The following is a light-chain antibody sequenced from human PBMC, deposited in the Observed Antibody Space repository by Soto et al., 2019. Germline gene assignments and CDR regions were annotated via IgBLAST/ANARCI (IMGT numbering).Light chain of an antibody. V-gene: IGKV3-20*01. Sequence: EIVLTQSPGTLSLSPGERATLSCRASQTISGNSLAWYQQKPGQAPRLLIYGAANRATGMPDRISGSGSGTDFTLTVSTLEPEDFAVYFFQQYGTSPYTFGQGTKLEI. CDR3: QQYGTSPYT. CDR2: GAA. CDR1: QTISGNS. J-gene: IGKJ2*01.